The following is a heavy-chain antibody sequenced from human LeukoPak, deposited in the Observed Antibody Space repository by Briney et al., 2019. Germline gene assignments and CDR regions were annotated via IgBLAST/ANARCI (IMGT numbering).Heavy chain of an antibody. CDR3: ASVQQSQPYYYYYMDV. J-gene: IGHJ6*03. D-gene: IGHD6-13*01. CDR1: GGTFTSYA. Sequence: ASVKVSCKASGGTFTSYAISWVRQAPGQGLEWMGGIIPIFGTANYAQKFQGRVTITADKSTSTAYMELSSLRSEDTAVYYCASVQQSQPYYYYYMDVWGKGTTVTVSS. CDR2: IIPIFGTA. V-gene: IGHV1-69*06.